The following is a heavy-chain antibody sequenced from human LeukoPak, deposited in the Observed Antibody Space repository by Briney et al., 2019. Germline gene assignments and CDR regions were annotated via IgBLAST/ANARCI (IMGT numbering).Heavy chain of an antibody. Sequence: GGSLRVSCAASGFTFSSYWMSWVRQAPGKGLEWVANIKQDGSEKYYVDSVKGRFAISRDNAKNSLYLQMNSLRAEDTAVYYCATAGYPNFDYWGQGTLVTVSS. D-gene: IGHD6-25*01. J-gene: IGHJ4*02. CDR2: IKQDGSEK. V-gene: IGHV3-7*01. CDR1: GFTFSSYW. CDR3: ATAGYPNFDY.